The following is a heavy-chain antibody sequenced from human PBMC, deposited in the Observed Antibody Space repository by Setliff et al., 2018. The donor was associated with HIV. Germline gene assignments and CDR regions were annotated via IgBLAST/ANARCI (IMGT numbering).Heavy chain of an antibody. V-gene: IGHV3-53*01. Sequence: PGGSLRLSCAASGFTVSRFYMSWVRQAPGKWLERVSVIYSDGSSYYADSVRGRFTISRDNYKNTLYLQMNSLRPEDTAVYYCARGSPLSHFDYWGQGILVTVSS. J-gene: IGHJ4*02. CDR1: GFTVSRFY. CDR2: IYSDGSS. CDR3: ARGSPLSHFDY.